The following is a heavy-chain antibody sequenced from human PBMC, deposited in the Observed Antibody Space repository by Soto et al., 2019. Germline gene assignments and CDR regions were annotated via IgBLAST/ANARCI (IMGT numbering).Heavy chain of an antibody. V-gene: IGHV3-23*01. CDR1: GFTFSSYA. CDR3: AKDLAYDSSGYYVDY. Sequence: GGSLRLSCAASGFTFSSYAMSWVRQAPGKGLEWVSAISGSGGSTYYADSVKGRFTISRDNSKNTLYLQMNSLRAEDTAVYYCAKDLAYDSSGYYVDYWGQGTLVTVSS. D-gene: IGHD3-22*01. CDR2: ISGSGGST. J-gene: IGHJ4*02.